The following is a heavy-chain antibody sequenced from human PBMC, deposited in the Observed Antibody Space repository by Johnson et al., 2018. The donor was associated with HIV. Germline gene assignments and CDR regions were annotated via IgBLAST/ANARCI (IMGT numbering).Heavy chain of an antibody. CDR1: GFTFSSYA. D-gene: IGHD1-1*01. J-gene: IGHJ3*02. Sequence: QVQLVESGGGVVQPGRSLRLSCAASGFTFSSYAMHWVRQAPGKGLEWVAVISYDGSNKYYADSGKGRFTISRDNSKNTLYMQMHSLSAEDTAVYYCARFPPGERDDAFDIWGQGTMVTVSS. CDR2: ISYDGSNK. V-gene: IGHV3-30-3*01. CDR3: ARFPPGERDDAFDI.